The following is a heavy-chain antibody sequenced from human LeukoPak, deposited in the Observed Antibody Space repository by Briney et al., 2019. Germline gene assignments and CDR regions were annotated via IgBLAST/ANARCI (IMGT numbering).Heavy chain of an antibody. CDR1: GYTFTSYG. CDR2: ISTNNGNT. J-gene: IGHJ3*02. V-gene: IGHV1-18*01. CDR3: ARDPGYCTGGSCYRGAFDI. Sequence: ASVKVSCKASGYTFTSYGISWVRQAPGQGLEWMGWISTNNGNTNYAQKLQGRVIMTTDTSTSTVYMDLRSLRSDDTAVYYCARDPGYCTGGSCYRGAFDIWGQGTMVTVSS. D-gene: IGHD2-15*01.